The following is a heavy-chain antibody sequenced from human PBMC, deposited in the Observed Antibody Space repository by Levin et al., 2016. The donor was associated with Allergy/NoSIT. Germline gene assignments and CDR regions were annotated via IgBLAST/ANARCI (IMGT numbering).Heavy chain of an antibody. CDR2: ISGSGGSI. D-gene: IGHD6-13*01. J-gene: IGHJ5*02. CDR1: GFTFSSYA. CDR3: ARGSVLAAAGRVYNWFDP. V-gene: IGHV3-23*01. Sequence: GESLKISCAASGFTFSSYAMSWVRQAPGKGLEWVSAISGSGGSIYYADSVKGRFTISRDNAKNSLYLQMNSLRAEDTAVYYCARGSVLAAAGRVYNWFDPWGQGTLVTVSS.